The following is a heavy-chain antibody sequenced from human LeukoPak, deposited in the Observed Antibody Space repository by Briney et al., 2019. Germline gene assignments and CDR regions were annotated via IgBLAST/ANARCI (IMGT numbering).Heavy chain of an antibody. CDR1: GFTFSSYG. Sequence: PGRSLRLSCAASGFTFSSYGMHWVRQAPGKGLEWVAVISYDGSNTYYADSVKGRFTISRDNSKNTLYLQMNSLRAEDTAVYYCAKDGSIAGAHYFDYWGQGTLVTVSS. D-gene: IGHD6-6*01. J-gene: IGHJ4*02. CDR2: ISYDGSNT. CDR3: AKDGSIAGAHYFDY. V-gene: IGHV3-30*18.